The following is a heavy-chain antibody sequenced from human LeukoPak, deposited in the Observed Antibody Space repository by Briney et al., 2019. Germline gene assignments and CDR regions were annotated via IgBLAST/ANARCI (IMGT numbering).Heavy chain of an antibody. V-gene: IGHV3-30-3*01. CDR2: ISYDGSNK. CDR3: ARVDTTVTTADY. J-gene: IGHJ4*02. CDR1: GFTFSSYA. D-gene: IGHD4-17*01. Sequence: PGRSLRLSCAASGFTFSSYAMHWVRQAPGKGLEWVAVISYDGSNKYYADSVKGRFTISRDNSKNTLYLQMNSLRAEDTAVYYCARVDTTVTTADYWGQGTLVTVSS.